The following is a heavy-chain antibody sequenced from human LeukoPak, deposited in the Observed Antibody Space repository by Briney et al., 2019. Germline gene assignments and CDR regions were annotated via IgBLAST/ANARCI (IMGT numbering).Heavy chain of an antibody. J-gene: IGHJ4*02. CDR2: ISRSGSTK. CDR3: AKDSSSVLRYFDWLFSFDY. D-gene: IGHD3-9*01. V-gene: IGHV3-11*01. CDR1: GFTFSDYN. Sequence: GGSLRLSCAASGFTFSDYNMRWIRQAPGKGLEWVSSISRSGSTKYYADSVKGRFTISRDNSKNTLYLQMNSLRAEDTAVYYCAKDSSSVLRYFDWLFSFDYWGQGTLVTVSS.